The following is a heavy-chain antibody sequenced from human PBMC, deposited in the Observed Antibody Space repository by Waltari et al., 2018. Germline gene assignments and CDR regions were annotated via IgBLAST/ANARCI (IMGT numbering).Heavy chain of an antibody. Sequence: EVQLLESGGGLVQPGGSLRLSCAASGFTFSSYAMSWVRQAPGKGLEWVSVIYSGGSTYYADSVKGRFTISRDNSKNTLYLQMNSLRAEDTAVYYCAKDRLDRLGYWGQGTLVTVSS. D-gene: IGHD1-1*01. CDR2: IYSGGST. J-gene: IGHJ4*02. V-gene: IGHV3-23*03. CDR3: AKDRLDRLGY. CDR1: GFTFSSYA.